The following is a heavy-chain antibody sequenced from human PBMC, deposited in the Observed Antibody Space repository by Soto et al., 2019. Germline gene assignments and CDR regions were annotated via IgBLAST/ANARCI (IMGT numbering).Heavy chain of an antibody. J-gene: IGHJ5*02. CDR3: SCRQHPGGRGCVDP. V-gene: IGHV4-38-2*01. CDR2: IHHTGST. D-gene: IGHD2-21*01. CDR1: GFSLTHSYY. Sequence: SGTLSLTCYASGFSLTHSYYWSWLRQPPGKGLEWIGSIHHTGSTSYSAPIKSRLTLSVDTSRNQFFLKLYSVSAADTAAYSCSCRQHPGGRGCVDPWGKEALVPV.